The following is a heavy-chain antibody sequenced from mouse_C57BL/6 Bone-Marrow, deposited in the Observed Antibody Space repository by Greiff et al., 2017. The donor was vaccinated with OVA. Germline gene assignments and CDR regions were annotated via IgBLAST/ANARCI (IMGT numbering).Heavy chain of an antibody. CDR2: IRSKSSNYAT. CDR3: VRDITVVAGSYYAMDY. Sequence: VQLKESGGGLVQPKGSLKLSCAASGFTFNTYAMHWVRQAPGKGLEWVARIRSKSSNYATYYADSVKDRFTISRDDSQSMLYLQMNNLKTEDTAMYYCVRDITVVAGSYYAMDYWGQGTSVTVSS. D-gene: IGHD1-1*01. J-gene: IGHJ4*01. CDR1: GFTFNTYA. V-gene: IGHV10-3*01.